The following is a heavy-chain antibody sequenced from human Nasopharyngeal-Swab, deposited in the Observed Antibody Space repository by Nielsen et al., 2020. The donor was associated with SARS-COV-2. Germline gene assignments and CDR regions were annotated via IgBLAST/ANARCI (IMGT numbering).Heavy chain of an antibody. V-gene: IGHV3-11*04. CDR1: GFTFSDYY. CDR3: ASSQAYNWNDSDAFDI. Sequence: GESLTISCAASGFTFSDYYMSWIRPAPGKGLEWVSYISSSGSTIYYAASVKGRFTISRDNAKNSLYLQMNSLRAEDTAVYYCASSQAYNWNDSDAFDIWGQGTVVTVSS. D-gene: IGHD1-1*01. J-gene: IGHJ3*02. CDR2: ISSSGSTI.